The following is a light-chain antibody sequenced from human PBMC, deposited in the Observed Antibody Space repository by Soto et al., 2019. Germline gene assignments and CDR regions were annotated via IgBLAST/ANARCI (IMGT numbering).Light chain of an antibody. CDR1: QTLNNY. CDR3: QQSFSPLLT. V-gene: IGKV1-39*01. J-gene: IGKJ4*01. CDR2: AAS. Sequence: IPITHSPSSLSASVCDRITITCRASQTLNNYLTWFQQKPGKAPKVLIYAASTLQSGVPSRFSGSGSGAEFTLTISSLQPEDFATYYCQQSFSPLLTFGGGTKVDI.